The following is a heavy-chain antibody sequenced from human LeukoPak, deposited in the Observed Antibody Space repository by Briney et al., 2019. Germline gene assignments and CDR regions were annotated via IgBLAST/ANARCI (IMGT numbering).Heavy chain of an antibody. CDR2: ISAYNGNT. J-gene: IGHJ6*02. CDR3: ARGRDIQLWSYGMDV. CDR1: GYTFTSYG. V-gene: IGHV1-18*01. D-gene: IGHD5-18*01. Sequence: ASVKVSCKASGYTFTSYGISWVRQAPGQGLEWMGWISAYNGNTNYAQKLQGRVTMTTDTSTSTAYMELRNLRSDDTAVYYCARGRDIQLWSYGMDVWGQGTTVTVSS.